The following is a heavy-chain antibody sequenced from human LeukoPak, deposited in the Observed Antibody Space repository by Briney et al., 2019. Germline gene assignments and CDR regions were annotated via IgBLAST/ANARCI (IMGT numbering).Heavy chain of an antibody. Sequence: GASVKVSCKASGYTFTSYAMHWVRQAPGQRLEWMGWINAGNGNTKYSQEFQGRVTITRDTSASTAYMELSSLRSEDMAVYYCARAGTAMDETFDYWGQGTLVTVSS. CDR3: ARAGTAMDETFDY. V-gene: IGHV1-3*03. D-gene: IGHD5-18*01. CDR2: INAGNGNT. J-gene: IGHJ4*02. CDR1: GYTFTSYA.